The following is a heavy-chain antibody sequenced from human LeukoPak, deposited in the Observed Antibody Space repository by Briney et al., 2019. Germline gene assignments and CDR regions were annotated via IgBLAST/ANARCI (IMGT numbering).Heavy chain of an antibody. CDR2: IYRSGST. Sequence: PSETLSLTCTVSGGSISSCDYCWSWIRQPPGKGREGMVYIYRSGSTYYTPSLKSRVTISVGRCKNQFSMKLRSVTGADTAVYYCARGGGDYTDWTIDYSGQGTLVTVSS. CDR3: ARGGGDYTDWTIDY. J-gene: IGHJ4*02. V-gene: IGHV4-30-2*01. CDR1: GGSISSCDYC. D-gene: IGHD4-17*01.